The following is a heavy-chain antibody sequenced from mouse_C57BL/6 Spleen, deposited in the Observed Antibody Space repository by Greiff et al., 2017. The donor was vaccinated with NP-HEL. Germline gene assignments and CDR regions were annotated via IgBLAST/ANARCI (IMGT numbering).Heavy chain of an antibody. CDR2: IDPENGDT. V-gene: IGHV14-4*01. CDR3: TTMTQATFFAY. Sequence: VQLQQSGAELVRPGASVKLSCTASGFNIKDDYMHWVKQRPEQGLEWIGWIDPENGDTEYASKFQGKATITADTSSNTAYLQLSSLTSEDTAVYYCTTMTQATFFAYWGQGTLVTVSA. D-gene: IGHD3-2*02. CDR1: GFNIKDDY. J-gene: IGHJ3*01.